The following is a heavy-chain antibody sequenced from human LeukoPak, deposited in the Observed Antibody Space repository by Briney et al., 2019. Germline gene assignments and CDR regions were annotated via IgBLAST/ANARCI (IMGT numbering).Heavy chain of an antibody. CDR2: INSDGSST. CDR3: AKEDVGATWVGGPDY. Sequence: GGSLRLSCAASGFTFSSYWMHWVRQAPGKGLVWVSRINSDGSSTSYADSVKGRFTISRDNAKNTLYLQMNSLRAEDTAVYYCAKEDVGATWVGGPDYWGQGTLVTVSS. J-gene: IGHJ4*02. CDR1: GFTFSSYW. D-gene: IGHD1-26*01. V-gene: IGHV3-74*01.